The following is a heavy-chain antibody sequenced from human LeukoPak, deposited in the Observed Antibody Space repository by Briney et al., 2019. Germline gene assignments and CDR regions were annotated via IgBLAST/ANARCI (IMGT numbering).Heavy chain of an antibody. V-gene: IGHV4-31*03. J-gene: IGHJ4*02. Sequence: KPSQTLPLTCTVSGGSISSGGYYWSWIRQHPGKGLEWIGYIYYSGNTYYNPSLKSRVTISVDTSKNQFSLKLSSVTAADTAVYYCARPSSSGYFDYWGQGTLVTVSS. CDR3: ARPSSSGYFDY. CDR1: GGSISSGGYY. D-gene: IGHD2-15*01. CDR2: IYYSGNT.